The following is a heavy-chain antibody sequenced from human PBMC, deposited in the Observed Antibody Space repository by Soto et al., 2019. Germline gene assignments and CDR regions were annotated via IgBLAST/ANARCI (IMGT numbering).Heavy chain of an antibody. CDR2: LYNTGST. Sequence: SETLSLTCTVSGASISRYYWSWIRQSPGKGLEWIGYLYNTGSTIYNPSLKSRVTTSADTSRDQFSLKLSSVTAADTAVYYCARAVWSTRAPDVFDIWGQGTMVTVSS. V-gene: IGHV4-59*08. CDR3: ARAVWSTRAPDVFDI. D-gene: IGHD2-21*01. CDR1: GASISRYY. J-gene: IGHJ3*02.